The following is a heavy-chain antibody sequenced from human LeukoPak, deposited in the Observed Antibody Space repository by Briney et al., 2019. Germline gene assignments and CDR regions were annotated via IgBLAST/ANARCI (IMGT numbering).Heavy chain of an antibody. CDR1: AFTFSSYG. J-gene: IGHJ4*02. D-gene: IGHD4-17*01. CDR3: AKVPYYGDYDWGYFDY. V-gene: IGHV3-33*06. Sequence: GGSLRLSCAASAFTFSSYGMHWVRQAPGKGLEWVAVIWYDGSNKYYADSVKGRFTISRDNSKNTLYLQMNSLRAEDTAVYYCAKVPYYGDYDWGYFDYWGQGTLVTVSA. CDR2: IWYDGSNK.